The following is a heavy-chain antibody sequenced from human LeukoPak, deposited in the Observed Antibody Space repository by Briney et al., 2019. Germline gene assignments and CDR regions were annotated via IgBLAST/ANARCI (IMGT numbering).Heavy chain of an antibody. D-gene: IGHD3-10*01. CDR3: ARDYYGSIDY. V-gene: IGHV3-74*01. Sequence: GGSLRLSCVASGFNFGTYWMNWVRLAPGKGLVWVSHIKDGERGTDYADSVKGRFTVSRDNAKNTLYLQMNSLRVEDTGVYYCARDYYGSIDYWGQGTQATVSS. J-gene: IGHJ4*02. CDR1: GFNFGTYW. CDR2: IKDGERGT.